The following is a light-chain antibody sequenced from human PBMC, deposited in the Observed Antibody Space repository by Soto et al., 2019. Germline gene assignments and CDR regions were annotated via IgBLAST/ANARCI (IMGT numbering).Light chain of an antibody. CDR1: SRDVGGYSY. CDR2: DVS. Sequence: QSALTQPASVSGSPGQSIAISCTGTSRDVGGYSYVSWYQQQPGKAPKLVISDVSNRPSGVSDRFSGSKSGNTASLTISGLQTEDEADYYCASYTTSSTYVFGTGTQLTVL. V-gene: IGLV2-14*01. CDR3: ASYTTSSTYV. J-gene: IGLJ1*01.